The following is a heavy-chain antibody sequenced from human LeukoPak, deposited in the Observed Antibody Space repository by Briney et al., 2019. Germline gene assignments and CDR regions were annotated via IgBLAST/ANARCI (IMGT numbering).Heavy chain of an antibody. CDR1: GFTFSSYW. D-gene: IGHD3-22*01. Sequence: GGFLRLSCAASGFTFSSYWMSWVRQAPGKGLGWVANIKQDGSEKYYADSVKGRFTVSRDNSKNTLFLQMNSLRAEDTAVYYCARDPRGPTEYDSSGRDSFDYWGQGTLVTVSS. V-gene: IGHV3-7*01. CDR3: ARDPRGPTEYDSSGRDSFDY. CDR2: IKQDGSEK. J-gene: IGHJ4*02.